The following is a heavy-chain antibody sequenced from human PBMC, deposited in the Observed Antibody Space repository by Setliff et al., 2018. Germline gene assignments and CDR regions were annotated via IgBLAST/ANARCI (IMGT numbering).Heavy chain of an antibody. J-gene: IGHJ4*02. V-gene: IGHV3-15*01. D-gene: IGHD3-10*01. CDR1: GFTFSAAW. CDR3: GRDILSYYDSGRPASGLDY. Sequence: GGSLRLSCAASGFTFSAAWMTWLRLGPGKGLEWVALIRGPGATDYSASVKDRFTISRDNSKNILYLQMNNLKSEDTAVYYCGRDILSYYDSGRPASGLDYWGQGTLVTVSS. CDR2: IRGPGAT.